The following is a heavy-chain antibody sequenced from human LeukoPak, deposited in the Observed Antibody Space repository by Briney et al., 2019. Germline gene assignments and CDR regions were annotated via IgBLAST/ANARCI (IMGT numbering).Heavy chain of an antibody. CDR3: ASQDCGGDCYSDYYYYYYMDV. J-gene: IGHJ6*03. CDR2: MNPNSANT. Sequence: ASVKVSCKASGYTFTSYDINWVRQATGQGLGWMGWMNPNSANTGYAQKFQGRVTMTRDTSISTAYMELSSLRSEDTAVYYCASQDCGGDCYSDYYYYYYMDVWGKGTTVTVSS. CDR1: GYTFTSYD. D-gene: IGHD2-21*01. V-gene: IGHV1-8*01.